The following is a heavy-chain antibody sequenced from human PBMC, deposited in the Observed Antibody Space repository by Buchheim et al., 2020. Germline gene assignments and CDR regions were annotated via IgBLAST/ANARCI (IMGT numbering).Heavy chain of an antibody. CDR1: GGSISSYY. CDR3: ARWVGSEEIDY. J-gene: IGHJ4*02. CDR2: IYYSGST. Sequence: QVQLQESGPGLVKPSETLSLTCTVSGGSISSYYWSWIRQPPGKGLEWIGYIYYSGSTTYNPSLKSRVTISIDTSKNQFSLKLSSVTAADTAVHYCARWVGSEEIDYWGQGTL. V-gene: IGHV4-59*08. D-gene: IGHD2-15*01.